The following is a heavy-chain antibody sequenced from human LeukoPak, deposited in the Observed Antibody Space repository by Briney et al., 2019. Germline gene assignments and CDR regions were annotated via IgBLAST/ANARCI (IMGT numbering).Heavy chain of an antibody. J-gene: IGHJ4*02. D-gene: IGHD3-22*01. Sequence: GGSLRLSCAASGFTFSSYAMSWVRQAPGKGLEWVGRTRNKANSHITEYAASVKGRFTISRDESKNSLYLQMNGLKTEDTAIYYCAKGPLLGSGYHPGDWGQGTLVTVSS. CDR2: TRNKANSHIT. CDR3: AKGPLLGSGYHPGD. V-gene: IGHV3-72*01. CDR1: GFTFSSYA.